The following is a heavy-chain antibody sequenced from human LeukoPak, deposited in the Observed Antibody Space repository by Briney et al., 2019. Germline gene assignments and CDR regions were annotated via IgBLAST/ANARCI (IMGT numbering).Heavy chain of an antibody. CDR2: IHYSGST. CDR3: ARRDTAMVFFDY. V-gene: IGHV4-31*03. D-gene: IGHD5-18*01. CDR1: GASISSGGYY. Sequence: SETLSLTCTVSGASISSGGYYWSWIRQHPGNGLEWIGYIHYSGSTYYNPSLKSRVTISEDTSQNQFSLKLNSVTAADTAVYYCARRDTAMVFFDYWGQGTLVTVSS. J-gene: IGHJ4*02.